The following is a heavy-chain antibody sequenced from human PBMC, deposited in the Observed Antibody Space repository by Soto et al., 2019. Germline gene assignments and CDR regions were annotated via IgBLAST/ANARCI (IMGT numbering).Heavy chain of an antibody. CDR3: ARGWEYCSSTSCYIGNWFDP. Sequence: SSETLSLTCAVHGGSFSGYYWSWIRQPPGKGLEWIGEINHSGSTNYNPSLKSRVTISVDTSKNQFSLKLSSVTAADTAVYYCARGWEYCSSTSCYIGNWFDPWGQGTLVTVSS. CDR1: GGSFSGYY. V-gene: IGHV4-34*01. CDR2: INHSGST. D-gene: IGHD2-2*02. J-gene: IGHJ5*02.